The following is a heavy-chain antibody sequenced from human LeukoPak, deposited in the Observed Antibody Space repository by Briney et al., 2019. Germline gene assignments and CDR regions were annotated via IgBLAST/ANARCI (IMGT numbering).Heavy chain of an antibody. D-gene: IGHD5-18*01. J-gene: IGHJ4*02. V-gene: IGHV5-51*01. CDR2: IYPGDSDT. Sequence: GESLKISCKGSGYSFTNYWIVWVRQMPGKGLEWMGIIYPGDSDTRYSPSFQGQVTISADKSISTAYLQWSSLKASDTAMYYCARHESIQLGSRGGEFDYWGQGTLVTVSS. CDR1: GYSFTNYW. CDR3: ARHESIQLGSRGGEFDY.